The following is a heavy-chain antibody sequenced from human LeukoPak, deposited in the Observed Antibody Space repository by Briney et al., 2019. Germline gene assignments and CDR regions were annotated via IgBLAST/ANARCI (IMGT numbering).Heavy chain of an antibody. Sequence: GASVKVSCKASGGTFSSYAISWVRQAPGQGLEWMGWINPNSGGTNYAQKFQGRVTMTRDTSISTAYMELSRLRSDDTAVYYCARDKTLKYNWFDPWGQGTLVTVSS. CDR1: GGTFSSYA. CDR3: ARDKTLKYNWFDP. CDR2: INPNSGGT. V-gene: IGHV1-2*02. J-gene: IGHJ5*02.